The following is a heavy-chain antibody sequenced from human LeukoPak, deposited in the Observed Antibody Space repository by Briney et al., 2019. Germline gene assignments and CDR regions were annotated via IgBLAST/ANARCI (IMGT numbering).Heavy chain of an antibody. CDR1: GXSISSGSYY. CDR2: IYTSGST. J-gene: IGHJ4*02. Sequence: SGXSISSGSYYWAWIRQPAGTGXEWVGRIYTSGSTNHNTSLKSRVTISLDTSKNQFSLKLISVPAADTAVYFCARERTDTSMDYWGQGTLVTVSS. D-gene: IGHD5-18*01. CDR3: ARERTDTSMDY. V-gene: IGHV4-61*02.